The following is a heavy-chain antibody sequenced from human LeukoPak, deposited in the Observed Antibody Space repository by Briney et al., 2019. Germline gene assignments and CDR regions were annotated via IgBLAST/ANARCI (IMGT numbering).Heavy chain of an antibody. CDR1: GGSFRHYY. Sequence: SETLSLTCAVYGGSFRHYYWSWIRQSPGKGLEWIAEIDHRGDTNYNPSVKTRVTISVDTSKNQFSMKVRSLSAADTAVYYCARGATISETGYFDFWGQGTLVTVSS. D-gene: IGHD5-24*01. J-gene: IGHJ4*03. V-gene: IGHV4-34*01. CDR2: IDHRGDT. CDR3: ARGATISETGYFDF.